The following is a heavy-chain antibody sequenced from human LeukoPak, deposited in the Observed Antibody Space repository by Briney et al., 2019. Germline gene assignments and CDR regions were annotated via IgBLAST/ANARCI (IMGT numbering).Heavy chain of an antibody. CDR2: IKTDGSST. CDR1: GFTFSNYW. CDR3: ANIAPYYDSSGYLGN. J-gene: IGHJ4*02. V-gene: IGHV3-74*01. Sequence: GGSLRLSCAASGFTFSNYWMHWVRQVPGKGLMWVSRIKTDGSSTSYADSVKGRFTISRDNSKNTLYLQMNSLRAEDTAVYYCANIAPYYDSSGYLGNWGQGTLVTVSS. D-gene: IGHD3-22*01.